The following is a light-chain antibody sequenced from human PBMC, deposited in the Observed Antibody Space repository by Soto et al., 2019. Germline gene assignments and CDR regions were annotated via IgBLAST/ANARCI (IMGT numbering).Light chain of an antibody. Sequence: QSVLTQPASVSGSPGQSITISCTGTSSDVGGYNYLSWYQQHPGKAPKVMIYEVSNRPSGVSNRFSGSKSGNTASLTISGLQADDEADYFCSSYTTSGTPVFGGGTKLTVL. CDR2: EVS. CDR1: SSDVGGYNY. V-gene: IGLV2-14*01. J-gene: IGLJ3*02. CDR3: SSYTTSGTPV.